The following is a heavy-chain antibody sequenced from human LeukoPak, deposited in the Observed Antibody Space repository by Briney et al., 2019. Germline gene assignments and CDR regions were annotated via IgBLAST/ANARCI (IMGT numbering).Heavy chain of an antibody. V-gene: IGHV1-8*02. CDR1: GYTFTSYD. CDR2: MNPNSGNT. J-gene: IGHJ4*02. Sequence: VASVKVSCKASGYTFTSYDINWVRQATGQGLEWMGWMNPNSGNTGHAQKLQGRVTMTTDTSTSTAYMELRSLRSDDTAVYYCARVSKVAPGLVPNFDYWGQGTLVTVSS. D-gene: IGHD6-19*01. CDR3: ARVSKVAPGLVPNFDY.